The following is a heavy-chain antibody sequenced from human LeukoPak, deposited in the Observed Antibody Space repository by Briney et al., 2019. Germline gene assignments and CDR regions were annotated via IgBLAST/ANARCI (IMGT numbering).Heavy chain of an antibody. Sequence: SETLSLTCTVSGGSISSYYWSWIRQPAGKGLEWIGRIYTSGSTNYNPSLKSRVTMSVDTSKNQFSLKLSSVTAADTAVYYCARGGGYSYGSGYYYYYMDVWGKGTTVTISS. D-gene: IGHD5-18*01. CDR3: ARGGGYSYGSGYYYYYMDV. CDR2: IYTSGST. V-gene: IGHV4-4*07. J-gene: IGHJ6*03. CDR1: GGSISSYY.